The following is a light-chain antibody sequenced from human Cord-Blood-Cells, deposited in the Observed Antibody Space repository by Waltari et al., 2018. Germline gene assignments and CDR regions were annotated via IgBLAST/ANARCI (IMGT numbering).Light chain of an antibody. V-gene: IGLV3-19*01. Sequence: SSELTQDPAVSVALGQTVRITCQGDSLRSYYASWYQQKPGQDPLLVIYGKNNRPSGIPDRFSCSSSGNTASLTITGAQAEDEADYYCNSRDSSGNHLVFGGGTKLTVL. CDR3: NSRDSSGNHLV. CDR2: GKN. CDR1: SLRSYY. J-gene: IGLJ3*02.